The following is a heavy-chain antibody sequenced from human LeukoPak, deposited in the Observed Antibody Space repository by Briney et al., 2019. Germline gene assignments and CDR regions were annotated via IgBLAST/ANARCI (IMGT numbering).Heavy chain of an antibody. D-gene: IGHD3-22*01. Sequence: SETLSLTCSVSGGSISSRTYYWGWIRQAPGKGLEWIGSIYYSGSTYYNPSLKSRVTISVDTSKNQFSLKLSSVTAADTAVYYCASRAVVVVPLAHTPFDYWGQGTLVTVSS. CDR1: GGSISSRTYY. CDR2: IYYSGST. V-gene: IGHV4-39*07. CDR3: ASRAVVVVPLAHTPFDY. J-gene: IGHJ4*02.